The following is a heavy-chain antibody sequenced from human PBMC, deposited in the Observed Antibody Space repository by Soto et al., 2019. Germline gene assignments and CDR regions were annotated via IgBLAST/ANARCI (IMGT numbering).Heavy chain of an antibody. CDR1: GGSISSSSYY. Sequence: PSETLSLTCTVSGGSISSSSYYWGWIRQPPGKGLEWIGSIYYSGSTYYNPSLKSRVTISVDTSKNQFSLKLSSVTAADTAVYYCARHPNHYYHSNERIGWFDPWGQGTLVTVSS. CDR2: IYYSGST. D-gene: IGHD3-22*01. CDR3: ARHPNHYYHSNERIGWFDP. J-gene: IGHJ5*02. V-gene: IGHV4-39*01.